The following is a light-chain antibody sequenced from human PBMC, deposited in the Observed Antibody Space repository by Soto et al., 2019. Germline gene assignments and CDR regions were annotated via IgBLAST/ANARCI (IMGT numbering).Light chain of an antibody. V-gene: IGKV3-15*01. CDR1: QSVHSH. Sequence: IVMTQSPAPLPVSPGERATLSCRTSQSVHSHLAWYQHKPGQAPRLLIYGASSRATGIPTRFSGSGSGTEFTLTIDSLQSEDVAIYFCQQYNNWPGTLGGGTKVDI. CDR2: GAS. J-gene: IGKJ4*01. CDR3: QQYNNWPGT.